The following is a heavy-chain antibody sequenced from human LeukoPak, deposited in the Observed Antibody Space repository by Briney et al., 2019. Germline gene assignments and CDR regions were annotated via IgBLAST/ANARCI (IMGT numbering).Heavy chain of an antibody. Sequence: ASVKVSCKASGYTFTSYDINWVRQAPGQGLEWMGWISAYNGNTNYAQKLQGRVTMTTDTSTSTAYMELRSLRSDDTAVYYCARDCSSTSCYTVFDYWGQGTLVTVSS. CDR2: ISAYNGNT. D-gene: IGHD2-2*02. CDR1: GYTFTSYD. J-gene: IGHJ4*02. V-gene: IGHV1-18*01. CDR3: ARDCSSTSCYTVFDY.